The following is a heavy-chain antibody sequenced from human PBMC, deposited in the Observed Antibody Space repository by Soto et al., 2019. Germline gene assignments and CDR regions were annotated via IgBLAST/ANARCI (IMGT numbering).Heavy chain of an antibody. V-gene: IGHV4-4*02. D-gene: IGHD3-16*01. CDR2: IYHSGST. CDR3: ARYADRGTYGMDV. J-gene: IGHJ6*02. Sequence: QVQLQESGPGLVKPSGTLSLTCAVSGGSISSSNWWSWVRQPPGKGLEWIGEIYHSGSTNYNPSLKSRGTISVDKSKHQLSLKLSSVTAADTAVYYCARYADRGTYGMDVWGQGTTVTVSS. CDR1: GGSISSSNW.